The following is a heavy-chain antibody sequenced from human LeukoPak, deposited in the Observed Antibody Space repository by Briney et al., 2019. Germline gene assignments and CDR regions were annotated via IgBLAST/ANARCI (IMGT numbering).Heavy chain of an antibody. J-gene: IGHJ4*02. Sequence: GGSLRLSCTASGFTFGDYAMSWVRQAPGKGLEWVGSIRSKAYGGTTEYAASVKGRFTISRDDSKSIAYLQMNSLKTEDTAVYYCTRVGDYDFWSGYYPLLYDYWGQGTLVTVSS. CDR3: TRVGDYDFWSGYYPLLYDY. CDR1: GFTFGDYA. D-gene: IGHD3-3*01. V-gene: IGHV3-49*04. CDR2: IRSKAYGGTT.